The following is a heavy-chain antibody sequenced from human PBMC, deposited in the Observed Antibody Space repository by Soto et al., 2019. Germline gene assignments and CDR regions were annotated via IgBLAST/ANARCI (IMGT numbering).Heavy chain of an antibody. CDR3: ATRPGRLDYYYGMDV. CDR2: IYPGDSDT. J-gene: IGHJ6*02. V-gene: IGHV5-51*01. D-gene: IGHD3-10*01. CDR1: GYSFTSYW. Sequence: GESLKISCKGSGYSFTSYWIGWVRQMPGKGLEWMGIIYPGDSDTRYSPSFQGQVTISADKSISTAYLQWSSLKASDTAMYYCATRPGRLDYYYGMDVWGQGTTVTVSS.